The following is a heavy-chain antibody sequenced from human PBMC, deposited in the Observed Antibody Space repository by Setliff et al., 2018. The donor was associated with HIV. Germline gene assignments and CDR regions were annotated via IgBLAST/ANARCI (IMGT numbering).Heavy chain of an antibody. CDR2: IIPMVSLP. CDR3: ARGKLKPTGYFFDY. D-gene: IGHD1-1*01. J-gene: IGHJ4*02. Sequence: SVKVSCKASGGSFSDYSISWVRQAPGQAFEWMGGIIPMVSLPNFAQSFLGRLTITANRSTTTAYMELSRLTSEETAVYYCARGKLKPTGYFFDYWGLGTLVTVS. V-gene: IGHV1-69*10. CDR1: GGSFSDYS.